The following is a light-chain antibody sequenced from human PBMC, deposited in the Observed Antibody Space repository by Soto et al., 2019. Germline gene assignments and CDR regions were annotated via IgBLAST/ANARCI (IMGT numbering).Light chain of an antibody. CDR3: QQYYSSWT. CDR2: WAS. V-gene: IGKV4-1*01. CDR1: QSVSHSSNNKNC. J-gene: IGKJ1*01. Sequence: DIVMTQSPDSLAVSLGERATINCKSSQSVSHSSNNKNCLAWYQQKPGQPLKLLIYWASTREPGVPDRFSASGSGTDFTLTSSSLQAEDVAVYYCQQYYSSWTFGQGTKVDIK.